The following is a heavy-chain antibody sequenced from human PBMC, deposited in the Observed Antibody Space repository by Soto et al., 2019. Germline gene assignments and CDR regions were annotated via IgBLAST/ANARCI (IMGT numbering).Heavy chain of an antibody. V-gene: IGHV1-18*01. Sequence: QVQLVQSGAEVKKPGASVKVSCKASGYTFTSYGISWVLQAPGQGLEWMGWISAYNGNTNYAQKLQGRVTMTTDTSTSTGYMELRSLRSDDTAVYYCASDRGAYGMDVWGQGTTVTVSS. CDR3: ASDRGAYGMDV. CDR2: ISAYNGNT. CDR1: GYTFTSYG. J-gene: IGHJ6*02.